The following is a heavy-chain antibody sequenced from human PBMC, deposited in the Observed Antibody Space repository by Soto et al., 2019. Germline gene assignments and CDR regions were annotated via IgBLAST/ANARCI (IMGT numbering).Heavy chain of an antibody. CDR3: AREWGATFDY. V-gene: IGHV4-59*01. CDR1: GGSLSSYY. Sequence: SETLSLTCTVSGGSLSSYYWSWIRQPPGKGLEWIGYIYYSGSTNYNPSLKSRVTISVDTSKNQFSLKLSSVTAADTAVYYCAREWGATFDYWGQGTLVTVSS. D-gene: IGHD3-16*01. J-gene: IGHJ4*02. CDR2: IYYSGST.